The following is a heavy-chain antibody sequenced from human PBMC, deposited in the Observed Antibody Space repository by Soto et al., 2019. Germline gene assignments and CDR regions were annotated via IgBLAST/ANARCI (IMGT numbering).Heavy chain of an antibody. D-gene: IGHD6-19*01. CDR2: INPSGGST. CDR1: GYTFTSYY. V-gene: IGHV1-46*01. CDR3: AREPSGLVQWLVLGY. J-gene: IGHJ4*02. Sequence: QVQLVQSGAEVKKPGASVKVSCKASGYTFTSYYMHWVRQAPGQGLEWMGIINPSGGSTSYAQKFQGRGTMTRDTSTSTVYMELSSLRSEDTAVYYCAREPSGLVQWLVLGYWGQGTLVTVSS.